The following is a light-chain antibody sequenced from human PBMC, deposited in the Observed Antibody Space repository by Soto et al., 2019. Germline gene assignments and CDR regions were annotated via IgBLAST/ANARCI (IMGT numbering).Light chain of an antibody. CDR1: QSIRSN. V-gene: IGKV3D-15*01. J-gene: IGKJ4*01. CDR2: DAS. Sequence: EIVMTQSPATLSVSPGERVSFSCRASQSIRSNLAWYQHKPGQAPRLLISDASAGATGIPARFSGSGSGTEFTLTISSLQSEDFAVYYCQQYDNWSVTFGGGTKVEIK. CDR3: QQYDNWSVT.